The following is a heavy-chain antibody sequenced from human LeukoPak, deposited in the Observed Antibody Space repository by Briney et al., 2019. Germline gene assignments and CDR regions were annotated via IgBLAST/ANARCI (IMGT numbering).Heavy chain of an antibody. CDR2: IKQDGSGK. Sequence: PEGSLRLSCAASGFTFSSYWMSWVRQAPGKGLEWVANIKQDGSGKYYVDSVKGRFTISRDNAKNSLYLQMNSLRAEDTAVYYCASLNYYDSSGYNFDAFDIWAKGQWSPSLQ. V-gene: IGHV3-7*01. J-gene: IGHJ3*02. CDR3: ASLNYYDSSGYNFDAFDI. D-gene: IGHD3-22*01. CDR1: GFTFSSYW.